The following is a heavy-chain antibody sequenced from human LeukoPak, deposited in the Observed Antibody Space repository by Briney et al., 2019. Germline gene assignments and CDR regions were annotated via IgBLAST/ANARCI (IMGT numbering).Heavy chain of an antibody. CDR2: INWNNDDI. J-gene: IGHJ4*02. V-gene: IGHV3-9*01. D-gene: IGHD3-16*02. Sequence: GGSLRLSCAASGFTFNDYAMHWVRQPPGKGLEWVSSINWNNDDIDYADSVKGRFTISRDNAKNSLHLQMNSLRTEDTAVYYCAKSSSGYVWGSYRDYWGQGTLVIVSS. CDR3: AKSSSGYVWGSYRDY. CDR1: GFTFNDYA.